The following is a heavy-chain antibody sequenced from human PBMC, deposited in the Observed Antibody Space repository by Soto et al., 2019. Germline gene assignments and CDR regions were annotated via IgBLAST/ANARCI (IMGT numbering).Heavy chain of an antibody. CDR1: GFTSSRDG. V-gene: IGHV3-30*18. D-gene: IGHD3-3*01. J-gene: IGHJ4*02. CDR3: AKAGILEWLTNFDY. CDR2: ISYDGSNK. Sequence: GGSLRLSCAASGFTSSRDGMHWVRQAPGKGLEWVAVISYDGSNKYYADSVKGRFTISRDNSKNTLYLQMNSLRAEDTAVYYCAKAGILEWLTNFDYWGQGTLVTVSS.